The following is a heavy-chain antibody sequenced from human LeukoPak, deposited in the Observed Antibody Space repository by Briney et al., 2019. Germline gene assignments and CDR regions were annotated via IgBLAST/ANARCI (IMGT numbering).Heavy chain of an antibody. CDR1: GYSISSGYY. V-gene: IGHV4-38-2*01. CDR3: ATPSRYCSSTSCYSGDAFDI. Sequence: SETLSLTCAVSGYSISSGYYWGWIRQPPGKGLEWIGSIYHIGSTYYNPSLKSRVTISVDTSKNQFSLKLSSVTAADTAVYYCATPSRYCSSTSCYSGDAFDIWGQGTMVTVSS. J-gene: IGHJ3*02. D-gene: IGHD2-2*01. CDR2: IYHIGST.